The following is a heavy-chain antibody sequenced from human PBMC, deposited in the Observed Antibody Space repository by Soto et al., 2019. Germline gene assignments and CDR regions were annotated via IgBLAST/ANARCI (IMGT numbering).Heavy chain of an antibody. CDR3: ARLGGYYQAFNI. D-gene: IGHD3-22*01. V-gene: IGHV4-59*08. CDR2: IYYTGTT. Sequence: PSETLSLTCAVYGGSFSGYDWTWIRQPPGPGLEWVGYIYYTGTTTYNPSLRSRVAISLDASKSQFSLNLRSVTAADTAVYYCARLGGYYQAFNIWGPRALVTVSS. CDR1: GGSFSGYD. J-gene: IGHJ4*01.